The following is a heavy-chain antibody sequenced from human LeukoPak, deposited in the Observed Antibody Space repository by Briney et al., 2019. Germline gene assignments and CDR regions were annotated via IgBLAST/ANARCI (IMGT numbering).Heavy chain of an antibody. CDR3: ANKLGRRIAAPYYFDY. J-gene: IGHJ4*02. CDR2: ISGSGGST. CDR1: GFTFSSYA. Sequence: PGGSLRLSCAASGFTFSSYAMSWVRQAPGKGLEWVSAISGSGGSTYYADSVKGRFTISRDNSKNTLYLQMNSLRAEDTAVYYCANKLGRRIAAPYYFDYWGQGTLVTVSS. V-gene: IGHV3-23*01. D-gene: IGHD6-13*01.